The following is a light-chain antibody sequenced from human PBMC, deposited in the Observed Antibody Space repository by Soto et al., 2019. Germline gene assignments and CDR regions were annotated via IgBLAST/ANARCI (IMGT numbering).Light chain of an antibody. CDR1: SSDVGAYNY. V-gene: IGLV2-14*01. CDR2: EVT. J-gene: IGLJ1*01. CDR3: SSYTTSSTYV. Sequence: QSVLTQPASASGSPGQSITISCTGTSSDVGAYNYVSWYRQHPGKAPKLMIYEVTNRPSGVSNRFSGSKSGNTASLTISGLQAEDETDYYCSSYTTSSTYVFGTGTKVTVL.